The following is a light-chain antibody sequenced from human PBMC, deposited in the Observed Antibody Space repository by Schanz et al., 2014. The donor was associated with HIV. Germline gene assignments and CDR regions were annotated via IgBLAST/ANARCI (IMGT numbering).Light chain of an antibody. CDR1: QSVTSSY. CDR2: GAS. J-gene: IGKJ1*01. CDR3: QQYGSART. Sequence: EIVLTQSPGTLSLSPGERATLSCRASQSVTSSYVAWYQQKPGQAPRLLIYGASTRATAIPDRFSGSGSGTDFTLTISRLEPEDFAVYYCQQYGSARTFGQGTKVEI. V-gene: IGKV3-20*01.